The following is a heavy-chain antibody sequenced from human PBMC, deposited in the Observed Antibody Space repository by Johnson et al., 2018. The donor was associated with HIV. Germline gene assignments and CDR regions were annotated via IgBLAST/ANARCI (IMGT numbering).Heavy chain of an antibody. Sequence: QVQVVESGGGVVQPGRSLRLSCAASGFTFSSYAMHWVRQAPGKGLEWVTVISYDGSNKYYADSVKGRFTISRDNSKNTLYLQMNSLRAEDTAVYYCARGSTVTTLSGAFDIWGQGTLVTVSS. CDR3: ARGSTVTTLSGAFDI. V-gene: IGHV3-30-3*01. CDR2: ISYDGSNK. J-gene: IGHJ3*02. CDR1: GFTFSSYA. D-gene: IGHD4-11*01.